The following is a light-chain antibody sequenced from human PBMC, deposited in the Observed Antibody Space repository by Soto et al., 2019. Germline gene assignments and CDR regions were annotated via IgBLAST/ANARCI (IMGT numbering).Light chain of an antibody. CDR1: NSDVGTYNL. J-gene: IGLJ1*01. Sequence: QSALTQPASVSGSPGQSITSSCTGTNSDVGTYNLVSWYQQHPGKAPKLMTYEGTKRPSGVSNRFSGSNSGNTASLTISGLQAEDEADYYCYSYAGSGTYVFGTGTKVTVL. CDR3: YSYAGSGTYV. V-gene: IGLV2-23*01. CDR2: EGT.